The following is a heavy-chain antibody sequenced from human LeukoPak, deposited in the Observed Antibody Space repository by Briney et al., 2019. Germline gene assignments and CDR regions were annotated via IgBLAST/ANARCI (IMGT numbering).Heavy chain of an antibody. D-gene: IGHD3-3*01. CDR3: ARTPRYDFWSGNSNWFDP. Sequence: SVQISCKASDYTFTKYGLSWVRQTPGQGLEWMGWISTYNGNTIYAQKFQARVTMTTDTSTSTAYMELRSLRSDDTAVYYCARTPRYDFWSGNSNWFDPWGQGTLVTVSS. J-gene: IGHJ5*02. V-gene: IGHV1-18*01. CDR2: ISTYNGNT. CDR1: DYTFTKYG.